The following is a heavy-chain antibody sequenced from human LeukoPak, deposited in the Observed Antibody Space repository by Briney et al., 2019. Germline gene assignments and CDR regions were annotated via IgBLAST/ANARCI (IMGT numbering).Heavy chain of an antibody. D-gene: IGHD3-10*01. CDR2: ISAYNGNT. CDR1: GYTFTSYG. J-gene: IGHJ4*02. CDR3: ARSLEWATYYYGSGSLYFDY. V-gene: IGHV1-18*01. Sequence: ASVKVSCKASGYTFTSYGISWVRQAPGQGLEWMGWISAYNGNTNYAQKLQGRVTMTTDTSTSTAYVELRSLRSDDTAVYYCARSLEWATYYYGSGSLYFDYWGQGTLVTVSS.